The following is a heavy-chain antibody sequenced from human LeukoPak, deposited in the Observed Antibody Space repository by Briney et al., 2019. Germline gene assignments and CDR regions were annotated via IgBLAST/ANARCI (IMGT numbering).Heavy chain of an antibody. CDR1: GGSSSGYY. CDR3: ARGSRGGYCSSTSCASIDY. Sequence: SETLSLTCAVYGGSSSGYYWSWIRQPPGKGLEWIGEINHSGSTNYNPSLKSRVTISVDTSKNQFSLKLSSVTAADTDVYYCARGSRGGYCSSTSCASIDYWGQGTLVTVSS. CDR2: INHSGST. D-gene: IGHD2-2*01. J-gene: IGHJ4*02. V-gene: IGHV4-34*01.